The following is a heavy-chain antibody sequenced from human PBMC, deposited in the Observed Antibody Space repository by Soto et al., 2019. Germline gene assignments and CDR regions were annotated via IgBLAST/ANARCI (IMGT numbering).Heavy chain of an antibody. CDR3: AKITRFQRAWFDP. D-gene: IGHD3-10*01. CDR2: ITGSGGST. Sequence: EEQLLESGGGLVQPGGSLRLSCTASGFTFSTNAMSWVRQAPGKGLEWVSAITGSGGSTYYADSVKGRFTISRDNSKKTLYLQMNSLRADDTAVYYCAKITRFQRAWFDPWGQGTLVTVSS. V-gene: IGHV3-23*01. J-gene: IGHJ5*02. CDR1: GFTFSTNA.